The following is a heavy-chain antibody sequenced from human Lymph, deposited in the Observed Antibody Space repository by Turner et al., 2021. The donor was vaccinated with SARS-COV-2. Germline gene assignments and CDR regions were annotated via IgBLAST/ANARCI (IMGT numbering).Heavy chain of an antibody. J-gene: IGHJ6*02. CDR1: GLTVSSNY. D-gene: IGHD3-10*01. V-gene: IGHV3-53*02. CDR3: ARDLVVYGMDV. Sequence: EVQLVETGGGLIRPGGSLRLPCAASGLTVSSNYMTWVRQAPGKGLEWVSVIYSGGSTFYADSVKGRFTISRDNSKNTLYLQMNSLRAEDTAVYYCARDLVVYGMDVWGQGTTVTVSS. CDR2: IYSGGST.